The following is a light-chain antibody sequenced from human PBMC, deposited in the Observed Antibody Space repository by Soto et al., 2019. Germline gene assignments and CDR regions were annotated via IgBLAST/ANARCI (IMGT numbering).Light chain of an antibody. CDR1: ASDIGSYDY. CDR2: EVT. J-gene: IGLJ3*02. Sequence: QSALTQPAPVSGSPGQSITVSCTGTASDIGSYDYVSWYQHHPGKAPKLLIYEVTNRPSGVSNRFSGSKSDYTASLTISGLQAEDEGHYYCASYTGSTTRWVFGGGTQLTVL. V-gene: IGLV2-14*01. CDR3: ASYTGSTTRWV.